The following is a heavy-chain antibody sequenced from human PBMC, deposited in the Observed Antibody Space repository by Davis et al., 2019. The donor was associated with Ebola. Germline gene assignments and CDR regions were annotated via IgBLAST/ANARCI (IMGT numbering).Heavy chain of an antibody. V-gene: IGHV1-46*01. J-gene: IGHJ3*02. CDR2: INPSGGST. D-gene: IGHD1-26*01. CDR3: ARERIVGAWAADAFDI. Sequence: ASVKVSCKASGYTFTSYYMHWVRQAPGQGLEWMGIINPSGGSTSYAQKFQGRVTMTRDTSTSTVYMELSRLRSDDTAVYYCARERIVGAWAADAFDIWGQGTMVTVSS. CDR1: GYTFTSYY.